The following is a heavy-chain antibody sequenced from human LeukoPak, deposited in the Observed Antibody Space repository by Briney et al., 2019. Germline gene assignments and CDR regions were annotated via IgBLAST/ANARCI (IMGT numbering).Heavy chain of an antibody. CDR2: ISSNGGRT. Sequence: PGGSLRLSCSASGFTFRTYAMHWARQAPGKGLECVSTISSNGGRTYYADSVKGRFTISRDNSKNTLYLQMSSLRADDTSVYYCVKDKYYDNSAYRSGAFDIWGQGTMVTVSS. V-gene: IGHV3-64D*09. CDR3: VKDKYYDNSAYRSGAFDI. D-gene: IGHD3-22*01. J-gene: IGHJ3*02. CDR1: GFTFRTYA.